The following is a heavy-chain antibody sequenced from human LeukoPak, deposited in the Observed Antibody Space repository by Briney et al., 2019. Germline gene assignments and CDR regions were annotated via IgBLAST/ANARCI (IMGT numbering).Heavy chain of an antibody. CDR2: IKQDGSEK. V-gene: IGHV3-7*01. J-gene: IGHJ4*02. Sequence: GGSLRLSCAASGFTFSSYWMSWVRQAPGKGLEWVANIKQDGSEKYYVDSVKGRFTISRDNAKNSLYLQMNSLRAEDTAVYYCAKAFTGYSSGWYSNWGQGTLVTVSS. CDR1: GFTFSSYW. CDR3: AKAFTGYSSGWYSN. D-gene: IGHD6-19*01.